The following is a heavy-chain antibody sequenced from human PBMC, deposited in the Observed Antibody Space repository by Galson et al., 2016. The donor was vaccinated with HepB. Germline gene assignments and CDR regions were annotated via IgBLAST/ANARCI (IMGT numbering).Heavy chain of an antibody. CDR1: GGSFRGYY. Sequence: ETLSLTCAVNGGSFRGYYWSWIRQPPGKGLEWIGEIDHRGITNSNPSLKSRVAISVEPSMNQFSLILASVTAADTAVYHCANLLVGATTKGFDIWGRGTMVTVSS. D-gene: IGHD1-26*01. J-gene: IGHJ3*02. CDR3: ANLLVGATTKGFDI. V-gene: IGHV4-34*01. CDR2: IDHRGIT.